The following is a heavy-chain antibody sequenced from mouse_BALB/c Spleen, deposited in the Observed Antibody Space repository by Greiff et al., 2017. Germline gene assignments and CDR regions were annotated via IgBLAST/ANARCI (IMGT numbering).Heavy chain of an antibody. CDR1: GFTFSSFG. D-gene: IGHD1-1*01. V-gene: IGHV5-17*02. J-gene: IGHJ3*01. CDR2: ISSGSSTI. Sequence: DVKLVESGGGLVQPGGSRKLSCAASGFTFSSFGMHWVRQAPEKGLEWVAYISSGSSTIYYADTVKGRFTISRDNPKNTLFLQMTSLRSEDTAMYYCARLLRFAYWGQGTLVTVSA. CDR3: ARLLRFAY.